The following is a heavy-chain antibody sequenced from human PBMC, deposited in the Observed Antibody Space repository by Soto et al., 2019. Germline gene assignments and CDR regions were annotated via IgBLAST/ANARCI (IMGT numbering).Heavy chain of an antibody. V-gene: IGHV3-23*01. Sequence: GGSLRLSCAASGFTFSSYAMSWVRQAPGKGLEWVSAISGSGGSSYYADSVKGRFTISRDNSKNTLYLQMNSLRAEDTAVYYCAKAHYCTNGVCYLFDYWGQGTLVTVSS. J-gene: IGHJ4*02. D-gene: IGHD2-8*01. CDR2: ISGSGGSS. CDR3: AKAHYCTNGVCYLFDY. CDR1: GFTFSSYA.